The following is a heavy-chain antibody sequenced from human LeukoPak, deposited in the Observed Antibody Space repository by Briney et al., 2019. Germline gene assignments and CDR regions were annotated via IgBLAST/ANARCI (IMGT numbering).Heavy chain of an antibody. CDR1: GFTFRTYA. CDR3: AKDRYCGGGTCYWSYFDY. Sequence: GGSLRLSCAASGFTFRTYAMSWVRQAPGKGLEWVSAISGGGGSTYYADSVKGRFTISRDNSKNTLFLQMNSLRAEDTAVYYCAKDRYCGGGTCYWSYFDYWGEGTLVTVSS. V-gene: IGHV3-23*01. D-gene: IGHD2-15*01. CDR2: ISGGGGST. J-gene: IGHJ4*02.